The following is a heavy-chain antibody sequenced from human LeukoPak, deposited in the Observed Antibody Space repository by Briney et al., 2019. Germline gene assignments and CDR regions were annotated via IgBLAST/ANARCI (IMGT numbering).Heavy chain of an antibody. J-gene: IGHJ6*03. CDR2: INHSGST. V-gene: IGHV4-34*01. Sequence: SETLSLTCAVYGGSFSGYYWSWIRQPPGKGLEWIGEINHSGSTNYNPSLKSRVTISVDTSKNQFSLKLSSVTAADTAVYYCARVRVYGSGSLSHRYYYYYYMDVWGKGTTVTVSS. CDR3: ARVRVYGSGSLSHRYYYYYYMDV. D-gene: IGHD3-10*01. CDR1: GGSFSGYY.